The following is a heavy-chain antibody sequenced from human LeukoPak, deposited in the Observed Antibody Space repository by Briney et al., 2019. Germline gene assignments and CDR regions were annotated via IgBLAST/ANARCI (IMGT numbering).Heavy chain of an antibody. D-gene: IGHD6-13*01. CDR3: ARDYHIAAAGKARFDP. V-gene: IGHV1-2*02. Sequence: ASVKVSCKASGYTFTGYYMHWVRQAPGQGLEWMGWINPNSGGTNYAQKFQGRVTMTRDTSISTAYMELSRLRSDDTAVYYCARDYHIAAAGKARFDPRGQGTLVTVSS. J-gene: IGHJ5*02. CDR2: INPNSGGT. CDR1: GYTFTGYY.